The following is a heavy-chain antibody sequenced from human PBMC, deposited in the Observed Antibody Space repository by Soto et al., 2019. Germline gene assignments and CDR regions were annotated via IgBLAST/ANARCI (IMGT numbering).Heavy chain of an antibody. CDR3: AKANLNGKGANDY. CDR1: GFTFSSYA. Sequence: SGGSLRLSCAASGFTFSSYAMSWVRQAPGKGLEWVSVISDSGTGTYYADSVKGRFTISRDNSKNTLYLQMNSLRADDTAVYYCAKANLNGKGANDYWGQGALVTVSS. V-gene: IGHV3-23*01. J-gene: IGHJ4*02. CDR2: ISDSGTGT. D-gene: IGHD1-26*01.